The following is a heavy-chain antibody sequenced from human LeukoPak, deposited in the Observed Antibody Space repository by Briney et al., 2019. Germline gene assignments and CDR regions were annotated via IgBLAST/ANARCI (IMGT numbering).Heavy chain of an antibody. CDR2: ISYDGSNK. V-gene: IGHV3-30*18. CDR1: GFTFSSYG. J-gene: IGHJ4*02. D-gene: IGHD6-19*01. Sequence: GGSLRLSCAASGFTFSSYGMHWVRQAPGKGLEWVAVISYDGSNKYYADSVKGRFTISRDNSKNTLYLQMNSLRAEDTAVYYCAKDERRLIAVADNIDYWGQGTLVTVSS. CDR3: AKDERRLIAVADNIDY.